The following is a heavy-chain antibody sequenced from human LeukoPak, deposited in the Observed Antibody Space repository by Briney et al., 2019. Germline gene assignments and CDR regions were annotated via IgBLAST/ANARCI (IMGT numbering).Heavy chain of an antibody. CDR3: ARASSWGSYFDY. Sequence: ASVKVSRKASVYTFTHYYMHWVRQAPGHGLEWMGWINPDSGGTNSAQKLPGRVTMTRDTSISTAYMELSRLRSDDTAVYYCARASSWGSYFDYWGQGTLVTVSS. CDR2: INPDSGGT. V-gene: IGHV1-2*02. J-gene: IGHJ4*02. D-gene: IGHD3-16*01. CDR1: VYTFTHYY.